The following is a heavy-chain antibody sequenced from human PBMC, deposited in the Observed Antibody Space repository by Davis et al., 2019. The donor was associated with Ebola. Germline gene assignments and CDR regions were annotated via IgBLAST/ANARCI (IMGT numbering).Heavy chain of an antibody. CDR3: ARDNGYSQWLVAEYFQH. CDR1: GFTFDDYA. V-gene: IGHV3-9*01. Sequence: SLKISCAASGFTFDDYAMHWVRQAPGKGLEWVSGISWNSGSIGYADSVKGRFTISRDNAKNSLYLQMNSLRAEDTAVYYCARDNGYSQWLVAEYFQHWGQGTLVTVSS. CDR2: ISWNSGSI. J-gene: IGHJ1*01. D-gene: IGHD6-19*01.